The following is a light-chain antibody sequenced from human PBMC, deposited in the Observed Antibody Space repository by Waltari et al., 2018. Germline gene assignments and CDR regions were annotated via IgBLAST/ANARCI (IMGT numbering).Light chain of an antibody. V-gene: IGLV2-23*02. CDR2: GVD. CDR1: SSDVGSYNL. CDR3: CSYAGSGNLGVI. Sequence: QSALTQPASVSGSPGQSITIPCTGSSSDVGSYNLVSWYQQHPAKPPKLIIYGVDKRASGVSDRFSGSKSGNTASLTVSGLQAEDEADYYFCSYAGSGNLGVIFGGGTKLTVL. J-gene: IGLJ2*01.